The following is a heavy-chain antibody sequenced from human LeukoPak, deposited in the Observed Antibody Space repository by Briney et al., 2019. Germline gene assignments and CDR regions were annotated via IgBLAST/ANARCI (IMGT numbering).Heavy chain of an antibody. V-gene: IGHV3-74*01. CDR2: INSDGSST. Sequence: GGSLRPSCAASGFTFSSYWMHWVRQAPGKGLAWVSRINSDGSSTSCADSVRGRFTISRDNAKNTLYLQMNRLRAEDTAVYYCAREREMATIVGGYWGQGTLVTVSS. D-gene: IGHD5-24*01. J-gene: IGHJ4*02. CDR1: GFTFSSYW. CDR3: AREREMATIVGGY.